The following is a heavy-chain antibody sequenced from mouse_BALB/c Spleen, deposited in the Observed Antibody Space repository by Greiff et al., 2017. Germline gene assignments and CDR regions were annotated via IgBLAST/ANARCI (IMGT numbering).Heavy chain of an antibody. V-gene: IGHV5-6*01. J-gene: IGHJ3*01. Sequence: EVQVVESGGDLVKPGGSLKLSCAASGFTFSSYGMSWVRQTPDKRLEWVATISSGGSYTYYPDSVKGRFTISRDNAKNTLYLQMSSLKSEDTAMYYCARHPSTMITPFADWGQGTLVTVSA. CDR2: ISSGGSYT. CDR1: GFTFSSYG. D-gene: IGHD2-4*01. CDR3: ARHPSTMITPFAD.